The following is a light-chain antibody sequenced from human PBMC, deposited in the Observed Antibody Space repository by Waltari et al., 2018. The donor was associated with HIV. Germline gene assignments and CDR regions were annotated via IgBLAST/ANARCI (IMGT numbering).Light chain of an antibody. V-gene: IGKV1-5*03. CDR3: QQHNSFPS. J-gene: IGKJ2*01. CDR1: QSISSW. Sequence: DIQMTQSPSTLSASVGDRVTITCRASQSISSWLAWYQQKPGKAPQLLISKASSLESGVPSRFSGSGSETEFTLTISSLQPDDFATYYCQQHNSFPSFGQGTKLEI. CDR2: KAS.